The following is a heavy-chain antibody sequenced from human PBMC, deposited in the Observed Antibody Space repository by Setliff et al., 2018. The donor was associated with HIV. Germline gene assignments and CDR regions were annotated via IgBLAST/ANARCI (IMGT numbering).Heavy chain of an antibody. CDR2: IIPIFKSA. V-gene: IGHV1-69*05. J-gene: IGHJ4*02. CDR1: GDTFNNYG. CDR3: ARVPSARYYDSSGYYRY. D-gene: IGHD3-22*01. Sequence: SVKVSCKVSGDTFNNYGLNWVRQAPGQGLEWMGGIIPIFKSADYAQKFQGRVTITTDESTSTAYMDLSSLRSEDTAVYYCARVPSARYYDSSGYYRYWGQGTLVTVSS.